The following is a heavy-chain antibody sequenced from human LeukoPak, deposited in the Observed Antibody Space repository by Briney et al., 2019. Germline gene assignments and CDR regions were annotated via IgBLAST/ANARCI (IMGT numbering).Heavy chain of an antibody. J-gene: IGHJ4*02. CDR1: GFTFSSHS. V-gene: IGHV3-48*04. CDR2: IISSSSIM. D-gene: IGHD3-10*01. CDR3: TGGALDY. Sequence: GGSLRLSCAASGFTFSSHSMNWVRQAPGKGLEWVSYIISSSSIMNYADSVKGRFTISRDNAKNSLFLQMDSLRAEDTAVYYCTGGALDYWGQGALVTVSS.